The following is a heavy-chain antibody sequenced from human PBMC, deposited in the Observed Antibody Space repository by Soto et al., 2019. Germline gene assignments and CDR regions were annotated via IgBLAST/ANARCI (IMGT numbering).Heavy chain of an antibody. CDR2: ISSGSSYI. D-gene: IGHD2-21*02. V-gene: IGHV3-21*01. Sequence: EVQLVESGGSLVKPGGSLRLSCAASGFTFSSYSMNWVRQAPGKGLEWVSSISSGSSYIYYADSVKGRFTISRDNAKNSLYLQMNSLRAENTAVYYCARDSTVVVTAITYGMDVWGQGTTVTVSS. CDR1: GFTFSSYS. CDR3: ARDSTVVVTAITYGMDV. J-gene: IGHJ6*02.